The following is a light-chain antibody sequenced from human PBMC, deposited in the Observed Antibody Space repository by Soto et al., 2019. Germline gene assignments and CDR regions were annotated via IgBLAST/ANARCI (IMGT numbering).Light chain of an antibody. CDR1: QSVTTN. CDR3: QQYHIWPSIT. V-gene: IGKV3-15*01. J-gene: IGKJ1*01. CDR2: GAS. Sequence: EIVMTQPPATASVSPGGRATLSCRATQSVTTNLAWYQQKPGQAPRLLIYGASTRATGIPARFSGSGSGTEFTLTISSLQSEDFAVYYCQQYHIWPSITFGQGTKVDI.